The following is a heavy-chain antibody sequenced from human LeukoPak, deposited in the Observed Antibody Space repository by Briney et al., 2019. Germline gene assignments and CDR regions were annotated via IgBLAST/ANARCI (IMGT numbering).Heavy chain of an antibody. D-gene: IGHD4-23*01. CDR3: ARVYGGPFDL. V-gene: IGHV3-74*01. CDR2: INTDGSDA. Sequence: PGGSLGLSCAASGFTFSDTWMHWVRQAPGKGLMWVARINTDGSDAVYAGSVKGRFTISRDNTQNTLHLQMHSLRAEDTAMYYCARVYGGPFDLWGQGNLVTVSS. CDR1: GFTFSDTW. J-gene: IGHJ4*02.